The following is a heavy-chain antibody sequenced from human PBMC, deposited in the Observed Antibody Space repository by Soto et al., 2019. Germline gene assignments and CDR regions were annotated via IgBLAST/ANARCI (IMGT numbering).Heavy chain of an antibody. CDR2: ISDSGTT. V-gene: IGHV3-23*01. CDR1: GFTFRTYA. D-gene: IGHD2-2*01. Sequence: EVQLLDSGGGLVQPGGSLRLSCAASGFTFRTYAMSWVRQAPGKGLEWVSTISDSGTTYYANSVKGRVTISRDNSRNTLDLQRNSLRVEDTAVYYCAKGGEGSCSRTSCVYISDSWGQGTLVTVSS. J-gene: IGHJ5*02. CDR3: AKGGEGSCSRTSCVYISDS.